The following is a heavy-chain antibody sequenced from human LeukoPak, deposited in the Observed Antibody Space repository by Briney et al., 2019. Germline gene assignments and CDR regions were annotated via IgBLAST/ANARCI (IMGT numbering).Heavy chain of an antibody. J-gene: IGHJ4*02. CDR2: INPNSGGT. Sequence: ASVKVSCKASGYTFTGYYMHWVRQAPGQGLEWMGWINPNSGGTNYAQKFQGRVTMTRDTSISTAYMELSRLRSDDTAVYYCAREDIVLMVYASPFDYWGQGTLVTVSS. D-gene: IGHD2-8*01. V-gene: IGHV1-2*02. CDR3: AREDIVLMVYASPFDY. CDR1: GYTFTGYY.